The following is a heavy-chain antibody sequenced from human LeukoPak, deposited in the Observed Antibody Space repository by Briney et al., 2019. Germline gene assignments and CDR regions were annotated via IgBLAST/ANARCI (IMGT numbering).Heavy chain of an antibody. V-gene: IGHV4-30-4*01. CDR2: IYYSGST. Sequence: SETLSLTCTVSGGSISSGDYYWSWIRQPPGKGLEWIGYIYYSGSTYYNPSPKSRVTISVDTSKNQFSLKLSSVTAADTAVYYCARDGSGYVNYYYYYGMDVWGQGTTVTVSS. D-gene: IGHD3-22*01. CDR1: GGSISSGDYY. J-gene: IGHJ6*02. CDR3: ARDGSGYVNYYYYYGMDV.